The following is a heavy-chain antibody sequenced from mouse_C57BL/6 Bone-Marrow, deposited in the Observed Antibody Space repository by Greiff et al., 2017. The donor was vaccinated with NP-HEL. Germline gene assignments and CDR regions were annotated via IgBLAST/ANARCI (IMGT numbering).Heavy chain of an antibody. D-gene: IGHD2-4*01. V-gene: IGHV1-64*01. Sequence: QVQLQQPGAELVKPGASVKLSCKASGYTFTSYWMHWVKQRPGQGLEWIGMIHPNSGSTKYNEKFKSKATLTVDKYSSTAYKQLSSLTSEDSAVYYCARRGNYYDYDEFAYWSQGTLVTVSA. CDR2: IHPNSGST. CDR1: GYTFTSYW. J-gene: IGHJ3*01. CDR3: ARRGNYYDYDEFAY.